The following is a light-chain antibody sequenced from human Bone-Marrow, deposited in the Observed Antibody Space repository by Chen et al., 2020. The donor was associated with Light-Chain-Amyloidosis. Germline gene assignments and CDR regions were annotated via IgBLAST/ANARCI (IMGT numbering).Light chain of an antibody. Sequence: DIQMTQAPPSLSASVGDTVTITCQASQDISDYLNWYQQKPGQAPKLLIYDASHLETGVTSRFTGSGSGTHFTFTISSLWPEDFATYLCQQYDNVPFTFGPGTKVDLK. J-gene: IGKJ3*01. V-gene: IGKV1-33*01. CDR3: QQYDNVPFT. CDR2: DAS. CDR1: QDISDY.